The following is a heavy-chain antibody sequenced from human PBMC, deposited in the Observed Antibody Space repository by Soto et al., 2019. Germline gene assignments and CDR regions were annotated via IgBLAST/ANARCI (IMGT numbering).Heavy chain of an antibody. CDR2: IYYSGST. V-gene: IGHV4-59*01. J-gene: IGHJ4*02. CDR3: AVAVAGPTAIGY. Sequence: PSETLSLTCTVSGGSISSYYWSWIRQPPGKGLEWIGYIYYSGSTNYNPSLKSRVTISVDTSKNQFSLKLSSVTAADTAVHYCAVAVAGPTAIGYWGQGTLVTVSS. CDR1: GGSISSYY. D-gene: IGHD6-19*01.